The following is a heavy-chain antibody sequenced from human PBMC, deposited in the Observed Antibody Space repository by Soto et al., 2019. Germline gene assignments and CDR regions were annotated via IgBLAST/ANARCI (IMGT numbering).Heavy chain of an antibody. D-gene: IGHD1-26*01. Sequence: SETLSLTCAVSGGSISSGGYSWSWIRQPPGKGLEWIGYIYHRSTNYNPSLKSRVTISVDKSKNQFSLKLSSVTAADTAVYYCARVSGSYYYGMDVWGQGTTVTVSS. CDR2: IYHRST. V-gene: IGHV4-30-2*01. CDR3: ARVSGSYYYGMDV. CDR1: GGSISSGGYS. J-gene: IGHJ6*02.